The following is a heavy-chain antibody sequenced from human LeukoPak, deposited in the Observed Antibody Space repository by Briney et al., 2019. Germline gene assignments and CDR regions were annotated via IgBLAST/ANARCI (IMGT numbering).Heavy chain of an antibody. V-gene: IGHV1-46*01. Sequence: ALVKVSCKASGYTFTSYYMHWVRQAPGQGLEWMGIINPSGDSTSYAQKVQGRVTMTRDTSTSTVYMELSSLRSEDTAVYYCAREHSYGYSFDYWGQGTLVTVSS. CDR1: GYTFTSYY. CDR3: AREHSYGYSFDY. J-gene: IGHJ4*02. D-gene: IGHD5-18*01. CDR2: INPSGDST.